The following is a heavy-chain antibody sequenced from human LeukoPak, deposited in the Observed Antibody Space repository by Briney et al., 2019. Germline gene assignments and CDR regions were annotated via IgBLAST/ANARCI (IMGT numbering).Heavy chain of an antibody. CDR2: IDTSGST. V-gene: IGHV4-4*07. Sequence: PSETLSLICTVSGVSISHYYWTWIRQPAGGGLEWTGRIDTSGSTNYNPSLQSRVTMSSDTSNNQFSLNLMSVDATDTAVYYCARGQWQIDYWGQGVLVTVSP. J-gene: IGHJ4*02. CDR3: ARGQWQIDY. D-gene: IGHD6-19*01. CDR1: GVSISHYY.